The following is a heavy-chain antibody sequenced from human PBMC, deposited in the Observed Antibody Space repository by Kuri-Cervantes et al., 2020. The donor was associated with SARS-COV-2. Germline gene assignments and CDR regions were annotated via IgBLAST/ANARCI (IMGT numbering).Heavy chain of an antibody. Sequence: GGSLRLSCTASGFTFGDYAMSWVRQAPGKGLEWVGFIRSKAYGGTTEYAASVKGRFTISRDDSKSIAYLQMNSLKTEGTAVYYCTRDNFWSGYSGYWGQGTLVTVSS. D-gene: IGHD3-3*01. V-gene: IGHV3-49*04. CDR3: TRDNFWSGYSGY. CDR1: GFTFGDYA. CDR2: IRSKAYGGTT. J-gene: IGHJ4*02.